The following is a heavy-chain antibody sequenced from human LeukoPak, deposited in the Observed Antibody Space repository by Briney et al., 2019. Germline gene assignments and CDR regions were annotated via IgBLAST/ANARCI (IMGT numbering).Heavy chain of an antibody. CDR2: INSDGTST. CDR3: SLGQAHGMDV. CDR1: GFTFSSYW. Sequence: GGSLRLSCAASGFTFSSYWMHWVRQAPGKGLMWVSRINSDGTSTSYADSVKGRLTISRDNAKNTLYLQMNSLRAEDTAVYYCSLGQAHGMDVWGQGTTVTVSS. V-gene: IGHV3-74*01. J-gene: IGHJ6*02. D-gene: IGHD3-16*01.